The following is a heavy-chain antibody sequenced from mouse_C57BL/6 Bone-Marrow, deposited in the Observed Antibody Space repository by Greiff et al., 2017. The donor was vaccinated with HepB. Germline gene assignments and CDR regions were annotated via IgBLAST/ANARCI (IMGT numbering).Heavy chain of an antibody. Sequence: VKLVESGAELARPGASVKLSCKASGYTFTSYGISWVKQRTGQGLEWIGEIYPRSGNTYYNEKFKGKATLTADKSSSTAYMELRSLTSEDSAVYFCAREGGYYDYLYWGQGTTLTVSS. CDR2: IYPRSGNT. V-gene: IGHV1-81*01. D-gene: IGHD2-4*01. CDR3: AREGGYYDYLY. J-gene: IGHJ2*01. CDR1: GYTFTSYG.